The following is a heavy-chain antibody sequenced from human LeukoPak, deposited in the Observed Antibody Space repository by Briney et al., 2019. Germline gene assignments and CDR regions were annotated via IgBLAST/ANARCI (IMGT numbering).Heavy chain of an antibody. CDR1: GGSVSDYY. J-gene: IGHJ3*02. V-gene: IGHV4-38-2*02. CDR2: IYHSGST. CDR3: ARHKYSSGWPPEGAFDI. D-gene: IGHD6-19*01. Sequence: SETLSLTCTISGGSVSDYYWSWIRQTPGEGLDWIGSIYHSGSTYYNPSLKSRVTISVDTSKNQFSLMLSSVTAADTAVYYCARHKYSSGWPPEGAFDIWGQGTMVTVSS.